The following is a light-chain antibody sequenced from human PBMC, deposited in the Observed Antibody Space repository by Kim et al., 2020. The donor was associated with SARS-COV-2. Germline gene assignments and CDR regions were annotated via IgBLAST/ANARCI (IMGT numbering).Light chain of an antibody. Sequence: GQRVTFSCSGSGSNIGSNSVNWYQRFPGMAPKLLIYTNNQRFSGVPARFSASKSGTLASLAISGLQSDDEAVYYCAAWDDSLNGPVFGGGTQLTVL. J-gene: IGLJ2*01. V-gene: IGLV1-44*01. CDR1: GSNIGSNS. CDR3: AAWDDSLNGPV. CDR2: TNN.